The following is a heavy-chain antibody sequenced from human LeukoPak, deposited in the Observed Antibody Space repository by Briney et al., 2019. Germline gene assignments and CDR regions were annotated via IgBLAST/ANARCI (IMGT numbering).Heavy chain of an antibody. D-gene: IGHD3-9*01. Sequence: GGSLRLSCAASGFAIIGYAMYWVRQAPGKGLEFVASISHDATERYRESVKGRFTISRDTSKKTVYLQMNTLRAEDSALYYCTRTELGDRLGNGLDAWGQGTQVTVSS. CDR3: TRTELGDRLGNGLDA. V-gene: IGHV3-30*04. CDR1: GFAIIGYA. J-gene: IGHJ5*02. CDR2: ISHDATE.